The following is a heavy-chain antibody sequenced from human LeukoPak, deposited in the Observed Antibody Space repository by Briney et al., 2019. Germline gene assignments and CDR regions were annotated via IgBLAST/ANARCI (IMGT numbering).Heavy chain of an antibody. D-gene: IGHD7-27*01. CDR1: GGSISSYY. V-gene: IGHV4-59*01. Sequence: PSETLSLTCTVSGGSISSYYWSWIRQPPGKGLEWIGYFYYSGNTNYNPSLKSRVTISADTSQNQFSLKLSSVTAADTAVYYCASRKLGNDYWGQGTLVTVSS. J-gene: IGHJ4*02. CDR2: FYYSGNT. CDR3: ASRKLGNDY.